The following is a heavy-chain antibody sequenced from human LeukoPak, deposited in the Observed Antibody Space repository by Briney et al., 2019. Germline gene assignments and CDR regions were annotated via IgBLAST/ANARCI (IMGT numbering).Heavy chain of an antibody. D-gene: IGHD3-10*01. CDR2: ITRSGGST. V-gene: IGHV3-23*01. J-gene: IGHJ5*02. CDR3: ARLLWSGEP. CDR1: GFTFSSFA. Sequence: GGSLRLSCAASGFTFSSFAMSWVPQAPGKGLEWVSAITRSGGSTYYADSVKRRFTISTDNSKNPLQLQLTRLRAEHTAVYYCARLLWSGEPWGQGTLVIVSS.